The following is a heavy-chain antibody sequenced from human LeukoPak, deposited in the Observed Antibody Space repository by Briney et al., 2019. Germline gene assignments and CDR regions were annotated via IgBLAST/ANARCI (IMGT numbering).Heavy chain of an antibody. Sequence: PSETLSLTCIVSGVSISSSYYYWGWIRQPPGKGLEWIGSIYYSGSTYHNSSLKSRVTISIDTSKNQVSLNLTSMTAADTAVYYCARAGRRTFAFDIWGQGTMVTVSS. CDR3: ARAGRRTFAFDI. CDR2: IYYSGST. V-gene: IGHV4-39*01. CDR1: GVSISSSYYY. D-gene: IGHD1-26*01. J-gene: IGHJ3*02.